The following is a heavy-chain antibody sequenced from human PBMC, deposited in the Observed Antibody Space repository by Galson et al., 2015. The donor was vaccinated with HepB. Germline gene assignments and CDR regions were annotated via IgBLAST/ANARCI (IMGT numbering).Heavy chain of an antibody. J-gene: IGHJ4*02. Sequence: KVSCKASGYTFTSYAMHWVRQAPGQRLEWMGWINAGNGNTKYSQKFQGRVTITRDTSASTAYMELSSLRSEDTAVYYCARGSRVLLWFGELFPLDYWGQGTLVTVSS. CDR3: ARGSRVLLWFGELFPLDY. V-gene: IGHV1-3*01. CDR1: GYTFTSYA. D-gene: IGHD3-10*01. CDR2: INAGNGNT.